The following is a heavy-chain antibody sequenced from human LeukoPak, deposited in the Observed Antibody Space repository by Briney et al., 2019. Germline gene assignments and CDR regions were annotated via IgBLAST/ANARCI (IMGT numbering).Heavy chain of an antibody. CDR1: GFTFSSYA. J-gene: IGHJ4*02. D-gene: IGHD5-18*01. CDR3: ARDGGYSYGYFDY. CDR2: ISYDGSNK. Sequence: GGSLRLSCAASGFTFSSYAMHWVRQAPGKGLEWVAVISYDGSNKYYADSVKGRFTISRDNSKNTLYLQMNSLRAEDTAVYYCARDGGYSYGYFDYWGQGTLVTVSS. V-gene: IGHV3-30-3*01.